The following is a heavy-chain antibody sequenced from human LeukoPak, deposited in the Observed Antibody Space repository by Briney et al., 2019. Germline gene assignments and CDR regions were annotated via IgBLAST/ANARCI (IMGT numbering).Heavy chain of an antibody. Sequence: GGSLRLSXAASGFAFSSYAMSWVCQAPGKGLEWVSAISGSGGSTYYADSVKGRLTISRDNSRDTLYLQMNSLRAEDTAVYYCAKAYYDYVWGSYYFDYWGQGTLVTVSS. CDR1: GFAFSSYA. V-gene: IGHV3-23*01. CDR2: ISGSGGST. J-gene: IGHJ4*02. D-gene: IGHD3-16*01. CDR3: AKAYYDYVWGSYYFDY.